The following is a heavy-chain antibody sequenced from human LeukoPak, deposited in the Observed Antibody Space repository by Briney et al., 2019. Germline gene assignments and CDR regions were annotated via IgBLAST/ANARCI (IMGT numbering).Heavy chain of an antibody. J-gene: IGHJ4*02. CDR2: LYGGGAT. V-gene: IGHV3-53*01. CDR3: ARKDTTSREFDS. Sequence: GGSLRLSCAASGLIVSKNYMSWVRQAPGKGLEWVAVLYGGGATFYADSVKGRFTISRDTAKNTLFLQMNNLRAEDTAVYYCARKDTTSREFDSWGQGTLVTVSS. D-gene: IGHD2-15*01. CDR1: GLIVSKNY.